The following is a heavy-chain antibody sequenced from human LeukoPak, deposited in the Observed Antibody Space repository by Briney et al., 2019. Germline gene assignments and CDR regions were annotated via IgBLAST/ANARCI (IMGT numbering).Heavy chain of an antibody. CDR2: ITSSGGGT. CDR1: GFTFSNYA. Sequence: GGSLRLSCAASGFTFSNYAMTWVRQAPGKGLEWVSAITSSGGGTYYADSVKGRFAISRDNSKNTLYLQMNSLRADDTAVYYCAKVAHYYGSGSYYEYYFDYWGQGTLVTVSS. V-gene: IGHV3-23*01. CDR3: AKVAHYYGSGSYYEYYFDY. J-gene: IGHJ4*02. D-gene: IGHD3-10*01.